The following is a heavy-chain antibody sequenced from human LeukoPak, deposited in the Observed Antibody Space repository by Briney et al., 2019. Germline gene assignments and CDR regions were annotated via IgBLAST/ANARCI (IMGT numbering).Heavy chain of an antibody. Sequence: GGSLILSCAASGFTYSHYGMRWVRQAPGKGLEWVAVIWSDGTQKYYGDAVKGRFTISRDNSMKTLFLQMNSLRGDDTAVYYCAKDAQRGFDYSNSLESWGQGTLVTVSS. D-gene: IGHD4-11*01. J-gene: IGHJ5*01. V-gene: IGHV3-33*06. CDR2: IWSDGTQK. CDR3: AKDAQRGFDYSNSLES. CDR1: GFTYSHYG.